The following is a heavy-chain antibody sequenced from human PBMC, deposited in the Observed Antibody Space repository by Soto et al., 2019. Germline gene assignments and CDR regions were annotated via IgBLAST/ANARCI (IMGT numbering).Heavy chain of an antibody. Sequence: EVQVLEAGGGLVQPGGSLRLSCAASGFTLSAYAMTWVRQAPGKGLEWVSTIIGSGDSTYYADSVKGRFTISRDNPKNTLYLQMDTLRAEDTALYYCAKADYSGSYDDAFDIWRQGTMVTVS. J-gene: IGHJ3*02. CDR3: AKADYSGSYDDAFDI. CDR1: GFTLSAYA. V-gene: IGHV3-23*01. CDR2: IIGSGDST. D-gene: IGHD1-26*01.